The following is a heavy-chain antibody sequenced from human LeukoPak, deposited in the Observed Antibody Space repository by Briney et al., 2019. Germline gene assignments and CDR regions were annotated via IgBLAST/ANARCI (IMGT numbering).Heavy chain of an antibody. J-gene: IGHJ5*02. V-gene: IGHV3-23*01. CDR1: GFTFSSYA. CDR3: ARAWDSSGWYPWFDP. Sequence: GGSLRLSCAASGFTFSSYAMSWVRQAPGKGLEWVSAISGSGGSTYYADSVKGRFTISRDNSKNTLYLQMNSLRAEDTAVYYCARAWDSSGWYPWFDPWGQGTLVTVSS. D-gene: IGHD6-19*01. CDR2: ISGSGGST.